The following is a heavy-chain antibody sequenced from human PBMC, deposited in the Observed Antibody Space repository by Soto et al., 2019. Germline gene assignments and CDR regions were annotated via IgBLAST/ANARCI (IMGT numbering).Heavy chain of an antibody. Sequence: PSETLSLTCTVSGGSISSSSYYWGWIRQPPGKGLEWIGSIYYSGSTYYNPSLKSRVTISVDTSKNQFSLKLSSVTAADTAVYYCARLTVTTENFDYWGQGTLVTVSS. D-gene: IGHD4-4*01. J-gene: IGHJ4*02. CDR2: IYYSGST. V-gene: IGHV4-39*01. CDR3: ARLTVTTENFDY. CDR1: GGSISSSSYY.